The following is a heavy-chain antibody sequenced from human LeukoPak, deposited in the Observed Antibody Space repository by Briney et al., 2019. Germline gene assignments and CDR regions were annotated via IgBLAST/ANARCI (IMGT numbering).Heavy chain of an antibody. CDR3: ARGRYYNGSGSSGNWFDP. D-gene: IGHD3-10*01. CDR2: INHSGST. J-gene: IGHJ5*02. Sequence: PSDTLSLICAVYGGSFSGYYWSWTRQPPGKGLEWIGEINHSGSTNYNPSLKSRVTISGDTSKNQFSLKLSSVTAANTAVYYCARGRYYNGSGSSGNWFDPWGQGTLVTVSS. V-gene: IGHV4-34*01. CDR1: GGSFSGYY.